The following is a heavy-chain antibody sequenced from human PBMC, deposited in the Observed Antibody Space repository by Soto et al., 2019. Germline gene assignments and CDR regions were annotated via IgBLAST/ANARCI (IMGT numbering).Heavy chain of an antibody. D-gene: IGHD3-10*01. J-gene: IGHJ5*01. V-gene: IGHV4-30-4*01. CDR1: SGSNSSGDYY. CDR2: IYHTGRD. Sequence: ILSLPCTVSSGSNSSGDYYWSWIRQPPGKGLEWIGYIYHTGRDYYEPSLKSRATISIDTSKNQFSLKLNSVTAADTAIYFCARSMVRGGWFDSWGQGTLVTVSS. CDR3: ARSMVRGGWFDS.